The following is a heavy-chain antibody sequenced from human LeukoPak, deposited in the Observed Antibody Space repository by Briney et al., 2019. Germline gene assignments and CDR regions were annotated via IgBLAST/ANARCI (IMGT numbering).Heavy chain of an antibody. D-gene: IGHD6-13*01. Sequence: PSETLSLTCTVSGGSISSYYWSWIRQPPGKGLEWIGYIYYSGSTNYNPSLKSRVTISVDTSKNQFSLKLSSVTAADTAVYYCASYRGYSSSWTFDYWGQGTLVTVSS. CDR3: ASYRGYSSSWTFDY. CDR1: GGSISSYY. CDR2: IYYSGST. V-gene: IGHV4-59*08. J-gene: IGHJ4*02.